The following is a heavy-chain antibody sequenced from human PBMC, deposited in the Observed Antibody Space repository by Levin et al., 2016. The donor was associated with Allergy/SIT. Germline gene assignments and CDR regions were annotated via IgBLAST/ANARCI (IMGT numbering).Heavy chain of an antibody. V-gene: IGHV4-34*01. D-gene: IGHD6-19*01. Sequence: SETLSLTCAVYGGSFSGYYWSWIRQPPGKGLEWIGEINHSGSTSYNPSLKSRVTISVDTSKNQFSLKLSSVTAADTAVYYCARLGPYSSGWYTYYYYGMDVWGQGTTVTVSS. J-gene: IGHJ6*02. CDR2: INHSGST. CDR1: GGSFSGYY. CDR3: ARLGPYSSGWYTYYYYGMDV.